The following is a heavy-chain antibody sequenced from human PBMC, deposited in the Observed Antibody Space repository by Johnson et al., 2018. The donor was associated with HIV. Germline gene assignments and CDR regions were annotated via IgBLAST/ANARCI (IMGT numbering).Heavy chain of an antibody. CDR1: GITVNTNY. J-gene: IGHJ3*02. CDR3: ARDDGSGIRVKGAFDI. CDR2: ISYDGSNK. Sequence: QVQLVESGGGLVQSGGSLRLSCAASGITVNTNYMSWVRRAPGKGLEWVAVISYDGSNKYYAASVKGRLTISRDNAKNSLYRQMNSLRAEDTALYYCARDDGSGIRVKGAFDIWGQGTWVAVSS. D-gene: IGHD3-10*01. V-gene: IGHV3-30*03.